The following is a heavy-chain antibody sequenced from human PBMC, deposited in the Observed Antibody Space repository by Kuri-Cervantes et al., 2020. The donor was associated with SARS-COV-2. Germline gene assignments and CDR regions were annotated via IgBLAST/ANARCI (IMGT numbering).Heavy chain of an antibody. CDR3: ARGGVGYYYYYGMDV. CDR1: GGSISSGGYY. D-gene: IGHD3-10*01. Sequence: SCTVSGGSISSGGYYWSWIRQHPGKGLEWIGYIYYSGSTYYNPSLKSLVTISVDTSKNQFSLKLSSVTAEDTAVYYCARGGVGYYYYYGMDVWGQGTTVTVSS. J-gene: IGHJ6*02. V-gene: IGHV4-31*01. CDR2: IYYSGST.